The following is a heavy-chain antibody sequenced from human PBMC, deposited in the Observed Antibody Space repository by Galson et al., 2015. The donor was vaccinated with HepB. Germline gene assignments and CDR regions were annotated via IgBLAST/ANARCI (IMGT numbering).Heavy chain of an antibody. CDR3: ARVADSHYGDHTHFDS. CDR2: LSSNTGTYT. Sequence: SLRLSCAASGFTFRDYYMSWIRQTPGKGLEWLSYLSSNTGTYTNYADSVKGRLTISRDNAENSLYLQMSSLRVEDTAVYYCARVADSHYGDHTHFDSWGQGTLVTVSS. V-gene: IGHV3-11*06. D-gene: IGHD4-17*01. J-gene: IGHJ4*02. CDR1: GFTFRDYY.